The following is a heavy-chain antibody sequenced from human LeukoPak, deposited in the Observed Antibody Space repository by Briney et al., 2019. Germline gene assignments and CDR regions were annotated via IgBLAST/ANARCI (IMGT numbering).Heavy chain of an antibody. D-gene: IGHD6-13*01. Sequence: ASVKVSCKASGYTFTGYYMHWVRQAPGQGLEWMGWINPNSGGTNYAQQFQDRVTMTRDTSIITAYMELRRLRSDDTAVYYCARAPPAAAGTEFDYWGQGTLVTVSS. J-gene: IGHJ4*02. V-gene: IGHV1-2*02. CDR3: ARAPPAAAGTEFDY. CDR1: GYTFTGYY. CDR2: INPNSGGT.